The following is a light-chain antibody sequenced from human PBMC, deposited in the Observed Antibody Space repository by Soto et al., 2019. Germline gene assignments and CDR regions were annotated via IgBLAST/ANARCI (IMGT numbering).Light chain of an antibody. CDR3: QQYGSSPPYT. Sequence: EVVLTQSPGTLSLSPGDRATLSSRASQRVSKNYFAWYQQKPGQAPRLLIFGSSDRATGIPDRFSGSGSGTDFTLTISRLEPEDFAVYYCQQYGSSPPYTFGQGTKLEIK. CDR2: GSS. CDR1: QRVSKNY. V-gene: IGKV3-20*01. J-gene: IGKJ2*01.